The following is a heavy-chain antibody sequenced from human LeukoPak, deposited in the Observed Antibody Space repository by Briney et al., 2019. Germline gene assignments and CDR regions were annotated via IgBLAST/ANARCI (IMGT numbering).Heavy chain of an antibody. CDR2: MSHSGTT. CDR1: GDSITTYH. CDR3: GRHGPSAIYGFGPIDY. V-gene: IGHV4-59*08. J-gene: IGHJ4*02. Sequence: SETLSLTCTMSGDSITTYHWSWFRQPPGKGLEWIGYMSHSGTTNYKPSLTSRVTITRDTSNNYFSLKLTSVTAADTAVYYCGRHGPSAIYGFGPIDYWGQGRLVTVPS. D-gene: IGHD3-3*01.